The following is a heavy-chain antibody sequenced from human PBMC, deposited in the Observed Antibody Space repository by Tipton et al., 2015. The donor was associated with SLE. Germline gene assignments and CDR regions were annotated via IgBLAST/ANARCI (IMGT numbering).Heavy chain of an antibody. CDR3: ARRWMGAVRGRDAFDI. CDR1: GGSFSGYY. J-gene: IGHJ3*02. V-gene: IGHV4-34*01. D-gene: IGHD1-26*01. CDR2: IYYSGST. Sequence: TLSLTCAVYGGSFSGYYWSWIRQPPGKGLEWIGSIYYSGSTYYNPSLKSRVTISVDTSKNQFSLKLSSVTAADTAVYYCARRWMGAVRGRDAFDIWGQGTMVTVSS.